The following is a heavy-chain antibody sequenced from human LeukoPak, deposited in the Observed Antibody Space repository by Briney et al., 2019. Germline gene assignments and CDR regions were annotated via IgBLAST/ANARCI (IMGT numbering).Heavy chain of an antibody. Sequence: PSETLSLTCSVSGVSITSHYWCWVRQSPGKGLEWIGYIYHSGSTKYNPSVMGRVIMSIDTSKNQFYLNLTSVTAADTAVYYCVRDRQKHNRASTRDYYYYMDSWGKGTTVTVSS. D-gene: IGHD2-21*01. CDR2: IYHSGST. CDR1: GVSITSHY. CDR3: VRDRQKHNRASTRDYYYYMDS. V-gene: IGHV4-59*11. J-gene: IGHJ6*03.